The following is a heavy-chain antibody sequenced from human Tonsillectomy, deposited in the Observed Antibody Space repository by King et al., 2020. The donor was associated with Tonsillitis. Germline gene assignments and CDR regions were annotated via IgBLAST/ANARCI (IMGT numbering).Heavy chain of an antibody. CDR2: IYYSGIT. CDR3: ASITVTYYFEY. V-gene: IGHV4-39*01. D-gene: IGHD4-11*01. J-gene: IGHJ4*02. CDR1: GGSISSSNNY. Sequence: QLQESGPGLVKPSETLSLTCTVSGGSISSSNNYWGWIRQPPGKGLEWIGNIYYSGITYYNPSLDSRVTISVDTSKNQFSLKLSSVTAADTAVYYCASITVTYYFEYWGQGTLVTVSS.